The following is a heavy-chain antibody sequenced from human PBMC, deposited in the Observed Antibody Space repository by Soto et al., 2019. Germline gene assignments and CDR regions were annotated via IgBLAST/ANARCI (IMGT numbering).Heavy chain of an antibody. J-gene: IGHJ4*02. Sequence: ASVKVSCKASGYTFTSYDINWVRQATGQGLEWMGWMNPNSGNTGYAQKFQGRVTMTRNTSISTAYMELSSLRSEDTAVYDCARERPVAATDDWGQGPLVTLSS. CDR3: ARERPVAATDD. CDR2: MNPNSGNT. V-gene: IGHV1-8*01. D-gene: IGHD6-19*01. CDR1: GYTFTSYD.